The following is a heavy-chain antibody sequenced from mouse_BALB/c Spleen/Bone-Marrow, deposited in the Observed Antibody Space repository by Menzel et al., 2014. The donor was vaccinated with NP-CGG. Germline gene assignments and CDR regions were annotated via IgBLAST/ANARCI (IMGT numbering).Heavy chain of an antibody. J-gene: IGHJ4*01. D-gene: IGHD2-14*01. CDR2: ISYSGST. V-gene: IGHV3-2*02. CDR3: ARGGYDDAVDY. CDR1: GYSITSDYA. Sequence: VQLKQSGPGLVKPSQSLSLTCTATGYSITSDYAWNWIRQFPGNKLEWMGYISYSGSTSYNPSLKSRISITRDTSKNQFFLQLNSVTSEDTATYYCARGGYDDAVDYWGQGTSVTVSS.